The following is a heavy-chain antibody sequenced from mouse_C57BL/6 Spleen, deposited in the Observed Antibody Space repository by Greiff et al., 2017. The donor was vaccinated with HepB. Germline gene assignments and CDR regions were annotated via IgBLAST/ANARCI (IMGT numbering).Heavy chain of an antibody. CDR2: ISYDGSN. J-gene: IGHJ3*01. CDR1: GYSITSGYY. V-gene: IGHV3-6*01. CDR3: ARDDGYPPFAY. Sequence: EVQLQESGPGLVKPSQSLSLTCSVTGYSITSGYYWNWIRQLPGNKREWMGYISYDGSNNYNPSLKKRISITRDTSKNQFSLKLNSVTTEDTATYYCARDDGYPPFAYWGQGPLVTVSA. D-gene: IGHD2-3*01.